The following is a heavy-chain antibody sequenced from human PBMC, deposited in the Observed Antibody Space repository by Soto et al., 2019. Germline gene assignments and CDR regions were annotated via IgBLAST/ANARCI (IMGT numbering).Heavy chain of an antibody. CDR1: WLAFSNCA. V-gene: IGHV3-23*01. CDR3: AKGEQLREPFDH. Sequence: TGGSRRLSCAPPWLAFSNCAISLVRQATGKGLEWVSTISASGYSAYYGGAVKGRFTTSRDNSKSTLYLQMNRLRADDTAVYYCAKGEQLREPFDHWGQGTQVTVSS. J-gene: IGHJ4*02. D-gene: IGHD1-26*01. CDR2: ISASGYSA.